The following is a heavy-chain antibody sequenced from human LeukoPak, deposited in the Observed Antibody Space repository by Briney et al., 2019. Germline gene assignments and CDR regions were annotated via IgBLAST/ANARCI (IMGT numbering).Heavy chain of an antibody. CDR2: IYYSGST. CDR1: GGSIGSYY. V-gene: IGHV4-59*01. Sequence: PSETLSLTCTVSGGSIGSYYWSWIRQPPGKALEWIGYIYYSGSTNYNPSLKSRVTISVDTSKNQFFLKLISVTAADTAVYYCARVSYSYYYYYMDVWGKGTTVTVSS. CDR3: ARVSYSYYYYYMDV. J-gene: IGHJ6*03. D-gene: IGHD2-15*01.